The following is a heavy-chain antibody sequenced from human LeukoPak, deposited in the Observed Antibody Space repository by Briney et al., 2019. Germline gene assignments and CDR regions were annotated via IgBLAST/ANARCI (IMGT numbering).Heavy chain of an antibody. CDR2: IHWDGDDT. V-gene: IGHV3-43*01. D-gene: IGHD6-19*01. CDR3: AKDMEVGSGSFDY. CDR1: GFTFDDYT. Sequence: PGGSLRLSCAASGFTFDDYTMHWVRQAPGKGLEWVSLIHWDGDDTYYADSVEGRFTISRDNSKSSLYLQMNSLITEDTALYYCAKDMEVGSGSFDYWGQGTLVTVSS. J-gene: IGHJ4*02.